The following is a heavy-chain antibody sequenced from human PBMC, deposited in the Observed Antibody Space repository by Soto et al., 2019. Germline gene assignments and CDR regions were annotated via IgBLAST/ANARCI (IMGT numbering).Heavy chain of an antibody. CDR2: IIPIFGTA. CDR3: ARDPYYYDSSGYPNWFDP. Sequence: QVQLVQSGAEVKKPGSSVKVSCKASGGTFSSYAISWVRQAPGQGLEWMGGIIPIFGTANYAQKFQGRVTITADESTSTAYMELSSLRSEDTAVYYCARDPYYYDSSGYPNWFDPWGQGTLFTVSS. V-gene: IGHV1-69*12. D-gene: IGHD3-22*01. CDR1: GGTFSSYA. J-gene: IGHJ5*02.